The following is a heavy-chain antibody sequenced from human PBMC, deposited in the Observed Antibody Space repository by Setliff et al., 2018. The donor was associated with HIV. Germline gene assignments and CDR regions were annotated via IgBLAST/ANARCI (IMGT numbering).Heavy chain of an antibody. Sequence: SETLSLTCTVSGGSINSYYWSWIRQPPGKGLEWIGYIYATGSTNYNPSLKGRVTVSVDTAKNQSSLRLSSVTAADTAVYYCARHPPHDSTWPYYYYGMDVWGQGTTVTVSS. V-gene: IGHV4-4*09. CDR1: GGSINSYY. CDR3: ARHPPHDSTWPYYYYGMDV. D-gene: IGHD6-13*01. CDR2: IYATGST. J-gene: IGHJ6*02.